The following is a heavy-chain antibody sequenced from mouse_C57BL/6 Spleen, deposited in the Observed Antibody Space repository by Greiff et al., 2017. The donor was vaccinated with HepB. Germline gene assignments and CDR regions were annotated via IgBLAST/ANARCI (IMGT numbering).Heavy chain of an antibody. D-gene: IGHD1-1*01. CDR2: IYPGDGDT. Sequence: QVQLQQSGAELVKPGASVKISCKASGYAFSSYWMNWVKQRPGKGLEWIGQIYPGDGDTNYNGKFKGKATLTADKSSSTAYMQLSSLTSEASAVYFCGRWHYGSSYRYFDVWGTGTTVTVSS. J-gene: IGHJ1*03. CDR1: GYAFSSYW. V-gene: IGHV1-80*01. CDR3: GRWHYGSSYRYFDV.